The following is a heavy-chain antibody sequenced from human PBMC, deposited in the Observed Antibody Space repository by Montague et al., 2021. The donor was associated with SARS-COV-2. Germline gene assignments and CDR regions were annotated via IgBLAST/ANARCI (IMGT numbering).Heavy chain of an antibody. CDR2: IYYSGST. D-gene: IGHD2-15*01. CDR1: GGSISSSSYY. V-gene: IGHV4-39*01. CDR3: ARQEPIVVVVAAARGWFDP. J-gene: IGHJ5*02. Sequence: SETLSLTCTVSGGSISSSSYYWGWIRQPPGKGLEWIVSIYYSGSTYYNPSLKSRVTISVDTSKNQFSLKLSSVTAADTAVYYCARQEPIVVVVAAARGWFDPWGQGTLVTVSS.